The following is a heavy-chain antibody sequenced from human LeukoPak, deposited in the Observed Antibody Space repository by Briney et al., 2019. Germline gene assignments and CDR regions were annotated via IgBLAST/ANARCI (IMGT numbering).Heavy chain of an antibody. Sequence: KPGGSLRLSCAVSGFTFSTYDMNWVRQAPGKGLEWVSYISSSSTRYYADSVRGRFTISRDNAKNSLYLQMNSLRAEDTAVYYCARVAPGGQWLVPDCDYWGQGTLVTVSS. V-gene: IGHV3-69-1*01. CDR3: ARVAPGGQWLVPDCDY. D-gene: IGHD6-19*01. CDR1: GFTFSTYD. CDR2: ISSSSTR. J-gene: IGHJ4*02.